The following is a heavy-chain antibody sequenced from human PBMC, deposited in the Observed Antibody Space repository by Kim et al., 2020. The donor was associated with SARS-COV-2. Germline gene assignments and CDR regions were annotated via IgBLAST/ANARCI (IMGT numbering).Heavy chain of an antibody. CDR1: GFTFSNYS. CDR2: ISSSSSYI. D-gene: IGHD2-2*02. CDR3: ARDRCSSTSCYRGEYYYYGIDV. V-gene: IGHV3-21*01. J-gene: IGHJ6*02. Sequence: GGSLRLSCAASGFTFSNYSMNWVRQAPGKGLEWVSSISSSSSYIYYADSVKGRFTISRDNAKNSLYLQMNSLRAEDTAVYYCARDRCSSTSCYRGEYYYYGIDVWGQGTTVTVSS.